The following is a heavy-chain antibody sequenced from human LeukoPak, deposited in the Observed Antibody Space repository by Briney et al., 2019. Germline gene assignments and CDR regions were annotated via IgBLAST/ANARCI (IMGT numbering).Heavy chain of an antibody. CDR1: GGSFSGYY. CDR3: ARLYYDSSGQPFDY. Sequence: SETLSLTCAVYGGSFSGYYWSWIRQPPGKGLEWIGEINHSGSTNYNPSLKSRVTISVDTSKNQFSLKLSSVTAADTAVYYCARLYYDSSGQPFDYWGQGTLATVSS. D-gene: IGHD3-22*01. J-gene: IGHJ4*02. V-gene: IGHV4-34*01. CDR2: INHSGST.